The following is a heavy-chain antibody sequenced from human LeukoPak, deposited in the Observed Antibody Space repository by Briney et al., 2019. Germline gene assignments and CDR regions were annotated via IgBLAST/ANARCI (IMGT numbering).Heavy chain of an antibody. CDR2: FLAGGLL. V-gene: IGHV3-66*04. J-gene: IGHJ4*02. Sequence: GGSLRLSCVGSGFNVTTNNMYWVRQAPGKGLECVSTFLAGGLLDYADSVRDRFTISRDTSKNTLYLQMNSLSAEDTAVYYCGRRFCNSCPLDFWGQGTLVTVSS. CDR3: GRRFCNSCPLDF. CDR1: GFNVTTNN. D-gene: IGHD2-21*01.